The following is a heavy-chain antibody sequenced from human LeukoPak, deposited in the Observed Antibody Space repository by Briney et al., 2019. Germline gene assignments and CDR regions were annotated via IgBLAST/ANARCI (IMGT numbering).Heavy chain of an antibody. CDR1: GASISSGSNY. CDR3: ARDQADGYEPHYLRN. J-gene: IGHJ4*02. V-gene: IGHV4-39*07. CDR2: IYSSGST. D-gene: IGHD5-12*01. Sequence: PSETLSLTCSVSGASISSGSNYWGWIRQPPGKTLEWIGSIYSSGSTYYNPSLKSRVIIIIDTPKNHFSLTLSSVTAADTAVYYCARDQADGYEPHYLRNWGQGTLVTVSS.